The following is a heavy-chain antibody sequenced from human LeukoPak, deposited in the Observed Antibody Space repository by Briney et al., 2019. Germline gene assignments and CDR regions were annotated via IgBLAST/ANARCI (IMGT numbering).Heavy chain of an antibody. D-gene: IGHD3-10*01. CDR3: ARVPANYYGSGSYYNDGWFDP. CDR1: GGTFTIYA. CDR2: IIPIFGIA. V-gene: IGHV1-69*04. J-gene: IGHJ5*02. Sequence: SVNVSCKSSGGTFTIYAISWVRQSPGQGLEWMGRIIPIFGIANYAQKFQGRVTITADKSTSTAYMELSSLRSEDTAVYYCARVPANYYGSGSYYNDGWFDPWGQGTLVTVSS.